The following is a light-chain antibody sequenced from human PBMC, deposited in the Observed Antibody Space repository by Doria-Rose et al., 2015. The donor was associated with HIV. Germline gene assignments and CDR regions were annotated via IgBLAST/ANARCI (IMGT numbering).Light chain of an antibody. V-gene: IGKV3-20*01. CDR2: DGS. CDR1: QSFSSTY. Sequence: EIVLTQSPGTLSMSPGERATLSCRASQSFSSTYLAWYQQKPGQAPSPLIYDGSTRATGIPDRFSASGSGTDFTLTINRLEPEDFAPYYCHQYGTSWTFGQGTKVEI. CDR3: HQYGTSWT. J-gene: IGKJ1*01.